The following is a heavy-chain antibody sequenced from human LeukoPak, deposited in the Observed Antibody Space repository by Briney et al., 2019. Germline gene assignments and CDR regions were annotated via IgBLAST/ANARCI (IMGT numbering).Heavy chain of an antibody. V-gene: IGHV3-73*01. Sequence: GGSLRLSCAASGFTFSSYAMHWVRQASGKGLEWVGRIRGKTSSYATAYGASVEGRFTISRDDSKNTAYLQMNSLRTEDTAVYYCFSRLDIVVVPAAMPADYWGQGTLVTVSS. CDR3: FSRLDIVVVPAAMPADY. CDR2: IRGKTSSYAT. J-gene: IGHJ4*02. D-gene: IGHD2-2*01. CDR1: GFTFSSYA.